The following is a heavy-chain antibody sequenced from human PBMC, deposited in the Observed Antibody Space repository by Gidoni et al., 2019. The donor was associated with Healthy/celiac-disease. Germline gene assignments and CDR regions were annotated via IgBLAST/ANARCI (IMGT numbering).Heavy chain of an antibody. Sequence: GRFTISRDNSNNTLYLQMNSLRAEDTAVYYCVTTGPPDYWGQGTLVTVSS. V-gene: IGHV3-23*01. CDR3: VTTGPPDY. J-gene: IGHJ4*02. D-gene: IGHD4-17*01.